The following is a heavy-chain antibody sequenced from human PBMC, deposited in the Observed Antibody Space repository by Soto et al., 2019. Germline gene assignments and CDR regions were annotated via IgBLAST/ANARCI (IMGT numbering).Heavy chain of an antibody. CDR2: IIPIFGTA. J-gene: IGHJ3*02. CDR1: GGTFSSYA. CDR3: ARGPITMIVVVIKFDAFDI. Sequence: SVKVSCKASGGTFSSYAISWVRQAPGQGLEWMGGIIPIFGTANYAQKFQGRVTITADESTSTAYMELSSLRSEDTAVYYCARGPITMIVVVIKFDAFDIWGQGTMVTVS. V-gene: IGHV1-69*13. D-gene: IGHD3-22*01.